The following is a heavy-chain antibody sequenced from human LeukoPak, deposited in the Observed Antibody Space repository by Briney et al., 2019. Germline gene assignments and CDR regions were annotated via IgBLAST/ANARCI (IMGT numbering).Heavy chain of an antibody. Sequence: GGSLRLSCAASGFTFSSYGMHWVRQAPGKGLEWVAVIWYDGSNKYYADSVKGRFTISRDNSKNTLYLQMNSLRAEDTAVYYCAREVRLPDYYGMDVWGQGTTVTVSS. CDR3: AREVRLPDYYGMDV. V-gene: IGHV3-33*01. J-gene: IGHJ6*02. CDR1: GFTFSSYG. CDR2: IWYDGSNK.